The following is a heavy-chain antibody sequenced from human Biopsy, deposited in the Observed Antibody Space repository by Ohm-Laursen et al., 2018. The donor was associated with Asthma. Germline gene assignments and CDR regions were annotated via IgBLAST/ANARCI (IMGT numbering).Heavy chain of an antibody. J-gene: IGHJ4*02. CDR2: ISWNSGNI. V-gene: IGHV3-9*01. Sequence: SSLRLSCSASGFMFRSFGMHWVRQAPGKGLEWVSSISWNSGNIDYAVSVKGRFTISRDKSENTLYLQMNSLRAEDTAVYYCAKDERAYYGSDSKYMQPVPLGDWGQGTLVIVSA. CDR3: AKDERAYYGSDSKYMQPVPLGD. D-gene: IGHD2-21*01. CDR1: GFMFRSFG.